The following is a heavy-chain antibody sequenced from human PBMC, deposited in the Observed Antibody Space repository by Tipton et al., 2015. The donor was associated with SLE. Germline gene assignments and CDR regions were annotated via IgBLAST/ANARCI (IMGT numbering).Heavy chain of an antibody. V-gene: IGHV4-59*01. CDR3: ASRFTRWSAFDI. D-gene: IGHD4-23*01. CDR2: IYYSGST. J-gene: IGHJ3*02. Sequence: TLSLTCAVYGGSFSGYYWSWIRQPPGKGLEWIGYIYYSGSTNYNPSLKSRVTISVDTSKNQFSLKLSSVTAADPAVYYCASRFTRWSAFDIWGQGTMVTVSS. CDR1: GGSFSGYY.